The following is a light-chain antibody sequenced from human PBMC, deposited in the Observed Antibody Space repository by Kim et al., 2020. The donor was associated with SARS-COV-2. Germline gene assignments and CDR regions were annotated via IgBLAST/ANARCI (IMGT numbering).Light chain of an antibody. CDR3: QQYGSSPLT. J-gene: IGKJ4*01. CDR2: GAS. CDR1: QSVSNYF. V-gene: IGKV3-20*01. Sequence: LSPGERATLSCRASQSVSNYFLAWHQQTLGEAPRMFIYGASRGVTGIAERSSGSGSGTDFTLIISRLEPEDFAVYYCQQYGSSPLTFGGGTKVEI.